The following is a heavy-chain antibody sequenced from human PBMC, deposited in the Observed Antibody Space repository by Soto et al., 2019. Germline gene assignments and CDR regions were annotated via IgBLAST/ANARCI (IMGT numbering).Heavy chain of an antibody. CDR3: ARDEVPAANWLNR. J-gene: IGHJ5*02. CDR1: GYIFINYG. CDR2: ISGYNGNT. D-gene: IGHD2-2*01. V-gene: IGHV1-18*01. Sequence: ASVKVSCKASGYIFINYGITWVRQAPGQGLEWMGWISGYNGNTKYADKLQGRVTMTTDTSTTTAYMELRSLRSDDTAVYYCARDEVPAANWLNRWGQGTLVTVSS.